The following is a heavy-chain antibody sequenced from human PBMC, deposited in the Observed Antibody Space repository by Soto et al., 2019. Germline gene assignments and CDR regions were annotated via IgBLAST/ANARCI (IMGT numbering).Heavy chain of an antibody. CDR1: GYTLTDYY. CDR2: INPNSGGT. V-gene: IGHV1-2*04. CDR3: ARDLCSFCSCYSRLLSFFYY. Sequence: ASVKVSCKASGYTLTDYYIHWVRQAPGQGLEWMGWINPNSGGTNFAQKFQGWVTMTSDTSIGTAYMELRRLRSDDTAVYYCARDLCSFCSCYSRLLSFFYYWGKGTLVPVSS. D-gene: IGHD2-15*01. J-gene: IGHJ4*02.